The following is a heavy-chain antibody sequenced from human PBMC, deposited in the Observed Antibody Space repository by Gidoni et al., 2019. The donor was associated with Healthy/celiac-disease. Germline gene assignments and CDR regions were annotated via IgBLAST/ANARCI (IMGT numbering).Heavy chain of an antibody. D-gene: IGHD3-10*01. V-gene: IGHV1-46*01. CDR3: ARDLDPGGYYGSGNPNDY. J-gene: IGHJ4*02. CDR1: GYPFTSYY. CDR2: INPSGGST. Sequence: QVQLMQSGAEVKKPGASVKVSCKASGYPFTSYYMHWVRQVPGHGLEWMGIINPSGGSTSYAQKFQVRVTMTRDTSTSTVYMELSSLRSEDTAVYYCARDLDPGGYYGSGNPNDYWGQGTLVTVSS.